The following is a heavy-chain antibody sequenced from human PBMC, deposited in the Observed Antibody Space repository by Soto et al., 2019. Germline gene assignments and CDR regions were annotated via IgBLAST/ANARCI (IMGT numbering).Heavy chain of an antibody. D-gene: IGHD2-8*01. J-gene: IGHJ4*02. V-gene: IGHV1-8*01. CDR1: GYTFTSCD. Sequence: ASVKVSCKASGYTFTSCDINWVRQATGQGLEWMGWMNPNSGNTGYAQKFQGRVTMTRNTSISTAYMELSSLRSEDTAVYYCARGRRCTNGVCPYCFDYWGQGTLVTVSS. CDR3: ARGRRCTNGVCPYCFDY. CDR2: MNPNSGNT.